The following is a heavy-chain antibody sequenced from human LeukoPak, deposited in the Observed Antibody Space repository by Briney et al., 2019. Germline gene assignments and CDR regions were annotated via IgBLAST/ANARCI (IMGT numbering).Heavy chain of an antibody. CDR3: ARGGEANYYDTSGYYLYYY. CDR1: GGTFINYA. Sequence: SVKVSCKASGGTFINYAISWVRQAHGQGLEWMGRMIPIFGTTNYEQKFQGRVTITTDESTSTAYMELSSLRSEDTAVYYCARGGEANYYDTSGYYLYYYWGQGTLVTVSS. V-gene: IGHV1-69*05. J-gene: IGHJ4*02. D-gene: IGHD3-22*01. CDR2: MIPIFGTT.